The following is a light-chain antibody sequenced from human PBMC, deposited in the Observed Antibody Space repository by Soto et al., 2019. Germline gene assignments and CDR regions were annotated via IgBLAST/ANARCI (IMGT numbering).Light chain of an antibody. V-gene: IGLV2-14*01. Sequence: QSALTQPASVSGSPGQTLTISCTGSSSDVGGYDYVSWYQQHPGKAPKLMIYDVSNRPSGVSNRFSGSKSANTASLTISGLQAEDEADYYCSSYSSSSTLFGGGTKVTVL. CDR3: SSYSSSSTL. CDR2: DVS. J-gene: IGLJ2*01. CDR1: SSDVGGYDY.